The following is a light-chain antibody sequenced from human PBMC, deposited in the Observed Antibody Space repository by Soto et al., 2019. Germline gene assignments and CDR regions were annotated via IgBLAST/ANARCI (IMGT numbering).Light chain of an antibody. CDR2: GAS. V-gene: IGKV3-20*01. CDR1: HTISSSY. J-gene: IGKJ1*01. CDR3: QKYGSSPSWT. Sequence: EIVLTQSPGTLSLSPGERATLSCRASHTISSSYLAWYQQKPGQAPRLLIYGASSRATGIPDRFSGSGSGTDFTLTISRLEPEDFAVYYCQKYGSSPSWTFGQGTKVDIK.